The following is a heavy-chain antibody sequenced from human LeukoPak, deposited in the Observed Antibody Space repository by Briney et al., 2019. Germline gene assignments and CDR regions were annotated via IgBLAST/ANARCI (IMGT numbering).Heavy chain of an antibody. CDR3: AREGIVTTYSNCLDY. V-gene: IGHV1-69*13. D-gene: IGHD4-11*01. Sequence: SVKVSCKASVGTFISYAISWVRQAPGQGLEWMGGIIPIFGTANYAQKFQGRVTITADESTSTAYMELSSLRSEDTAVYYCAREGIVTTYSNCLDYWGQGTLVTVSS. J-gene: IGHJ4*02. CDR2: IIPIFGTA. CDR1: VGTFISYA.